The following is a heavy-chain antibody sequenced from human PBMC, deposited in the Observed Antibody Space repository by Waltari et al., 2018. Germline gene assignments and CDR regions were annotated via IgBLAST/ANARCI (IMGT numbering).Heavy chain of an antibody. CDR1: GFTVSSNY. CDR3: ARYVRGDRGFDY. V-gene: IGHV3-53*01. CDR2: FYGGGST. J-gene: IGHJ4*02. D-gene: IGHD7-27*01. Sequence: EVQLVESGGGLIQPGGSLRLSCAASGFTVSSNYMSWVRQAPGKGLGWGSVFYGGGSTYYADSVKGRFTSSRDNSKNTLYLQMNSLRAEDTAVYYCARYVRGDRGFDYWGQGTLVTVSS.